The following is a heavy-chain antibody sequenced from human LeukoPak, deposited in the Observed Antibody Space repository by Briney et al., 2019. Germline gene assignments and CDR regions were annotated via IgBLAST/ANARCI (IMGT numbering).Heavy chain of an antibody. Sequence: GGSLRLSCAASGFTFSSYAMSWVRQAPGKGLEWVSAISGSGGSTYYADSVKGRFTISRDNAKNSLYLQMNSLRAEDTAVYYCARVGGYYDSSGYYRHWGQGTLVTVSS. CDR3: ARVGGYYDSSGYYRH. D-gene: IGHD3-22*01. CDR2: ISGSGGST. CDR1: GFTFSSYA. V-gene: IGHV3-23*01. J-gene: IGHJ4*02.